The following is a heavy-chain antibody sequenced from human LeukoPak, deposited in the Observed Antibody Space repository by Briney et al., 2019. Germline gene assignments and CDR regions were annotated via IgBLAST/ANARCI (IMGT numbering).Heavy chain of an antibody. CDR1: GYTFTSYG. Sequence: ASVKVSCKASGYTFTSYGISWVRQAPGQGLEWMGWISAYNGNTNYAQKLQGRVTMTTDTSTSTAYMELRSLRSDDTAVYYCARGASSGWTRYYYYYYGMDVWGQGTTVTVSS. CDR3: ARGASSGWTRYYYYYYGMDV. J-gene: IGHJ6*02. V-gene: IGHV1-18*01. D-gene: IGHD6-19*01. CDR2: ISAYNGNT.